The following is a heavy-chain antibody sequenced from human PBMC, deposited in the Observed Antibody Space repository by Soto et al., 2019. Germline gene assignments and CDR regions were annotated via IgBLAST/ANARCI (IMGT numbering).Heavy chain of an antibody. CDR3: ARVRRGNDFWSGYRVYYYYYYGMDV. CDR2: ISSSGSTI. J-gene: IGHJ6*02. Sequence: RGSLRPSCAASGFTFSDYYIIWIRQSPFKWLEWVSYISSSGSTIYYADSVKGRFTISRDNAKNSLYLQMNSLRAEDTAVYYCARVRRGNDFWSGYRVYYYYYYGMDVWGQGTTVTVSS. V-gene: IGHV3-11*01. CDR1: GFTFSDYY. D-gene: IGHD3-3*01.